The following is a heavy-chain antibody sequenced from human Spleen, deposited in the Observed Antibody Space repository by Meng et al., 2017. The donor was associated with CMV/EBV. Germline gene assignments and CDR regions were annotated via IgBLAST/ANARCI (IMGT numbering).Heavy chain of an antibody. CDR1: GGTFSSYA. J-gene: IGHJ6*02. CDR2: IIPIFGTA. CDR3: ARIGFCSSTSCYTKLYYYYYGMDV. D-gene: IGHD2-2*02. Sequence: SVKVSCKASGGTFSSYAISWVRQAPGQGLEWMGGIIPIFGTANYAQKFQGRVTITTDESTSTAYMELSSLRSEDTAVYYCARIGFCSSTSCYTKLYYYYYGMDVWGQGTTVTVSS. V-gene: IGHV1-69*05.